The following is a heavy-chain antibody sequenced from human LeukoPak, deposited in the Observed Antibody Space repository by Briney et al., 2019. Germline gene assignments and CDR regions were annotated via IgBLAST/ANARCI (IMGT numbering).Heavy chain of an antibody. J-gene: IGHJ4*02. Sequence: SETLSLTCAVYGGSLSGYYWSWIRQPPGKGLEWIGEINHSGSTNYNPSLKSRVTISVDTSKNQFSLKLSSVTAADTAVYYCARGRPTIFTYYYDSSGLDWGQGTLVTVSS. V-gene: IGHV4-34*01. CDR2: INHSGST. D-gene: IGHD3-22*01. CDR3: ARGRPTIFTYYYDSSGLD. CDR1: GGSLSGYY.